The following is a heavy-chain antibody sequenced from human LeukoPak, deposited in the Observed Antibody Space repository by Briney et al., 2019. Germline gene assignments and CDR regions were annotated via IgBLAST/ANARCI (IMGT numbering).Heavy chain of an antibody. Sequence: SETLSLTCTVSGGSISSYYWSWTRQPPGKGLEWIGYIYYSGSTNYNPSLKSRVTISVDTSKNQFSLKLSSVTAADTAVYYCARPEVRGVPYGMDVWGQGTTVTVSS. CDR3: ARPEVRGVPYGMDV. J-gene: IGHJ6*02. V-gene: IGHV4-59*01. CDR2: IYYSGST. CDR1: GGSISSYY. D-gene: IGHD3-10*01.